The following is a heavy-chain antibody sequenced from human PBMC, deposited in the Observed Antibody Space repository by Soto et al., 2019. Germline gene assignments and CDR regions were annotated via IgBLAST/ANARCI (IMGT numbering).Heavy chain of an antibody. CDR1: GYTFTGYY. CDR2: INPNSGGT. Sequence: GSVKVSCKASGYTFTGYYMHWVRQPPGQGLEWMGWINPNSGGTNYAQKFQGRVTMTRDTSISTAYMELSRLRSDDTAVYYCARVLNPARRVDPWGQGTLVTVSS. V-gene: IGHV1-2*02. J-gene: IGHJ5*02. CDR3: ARVLNPARRVDP.